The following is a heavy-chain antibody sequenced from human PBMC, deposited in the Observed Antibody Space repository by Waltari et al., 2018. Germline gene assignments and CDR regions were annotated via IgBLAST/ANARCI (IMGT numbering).Heavy chain of an antibody. CDR3: ARDGHSYFYGSWSDY. Sequence: QVHLVESGGGVVQPGKSLTLSCEVSGISVRTYAMHWFRQAPGKGLELLAVISVDGNNIYFSDSVKGRFTITRDNSKNTLYLQMNSLTPEDTGIYYCARDGHSYFYGSWSDYWGQGTLVTVSS. V-gene: IGHV3-30*01. CDR1: GISVRTYA. J-gene: IGHJ4*02. D-gene: IGHD3-10*01. CDR2: ISVDGNNI.